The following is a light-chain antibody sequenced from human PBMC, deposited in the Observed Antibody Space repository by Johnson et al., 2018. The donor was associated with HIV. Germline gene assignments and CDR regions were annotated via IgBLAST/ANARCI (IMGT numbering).Light chain of an antibody. CDR1: SSNIGNNY. CDR3: GTWDSSLSAGV. V-gene: IGLV1-51*01. CDR2: DNN. Sequence: QSVLTQPPSVSAAPGQKVTISCSGSSSNIGNNYVSWYQQVPGAAPKLLIYDNNRRPSGIPDRFSGSKSGTSATLGITGLQTGDEADYYCGTWDSSLSAGVFGTVTNVTVL. J-gene: IGLJ1*01.